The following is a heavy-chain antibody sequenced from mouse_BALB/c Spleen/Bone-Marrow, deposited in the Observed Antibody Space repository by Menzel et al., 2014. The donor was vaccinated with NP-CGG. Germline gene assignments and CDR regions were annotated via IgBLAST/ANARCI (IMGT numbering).Heavy chain of an antibody. J-gene: IGHJ4*01. CDR1: GYTFTSYV. D-gene: IGHD2-3*01. V-gene: IGHV1-14*01. CDR3: AREDGYYGMDY. Sequence: EVKLVESGPELVKPGASVKMSCKASGYTFTSYVLHWVKQKPGQGLEWIGYINPYNDGTKSNEKFKGKATLTSDESSSTAYMELSSLTSEDSAVYYCAREDGYYGMDYWGQGTSVTVSS. CDR2: INPYNDGT.